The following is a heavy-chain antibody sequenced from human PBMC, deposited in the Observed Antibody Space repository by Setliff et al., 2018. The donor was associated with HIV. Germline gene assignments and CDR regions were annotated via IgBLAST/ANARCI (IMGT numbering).Heavy chain of an antibody. V-gene: IGHV3-66*02. CDR2: IYAGGTT. D-gene: IGHD3-10*02. J-gene: IGHJ4*02. CDR3: ATYARTSYGLDD. Sequence: PGESLKISCAVSGFRISNYAMSWVRQAPGKGLDWVSVIYAGGTTKYADSVKGRFTFSRDDSKNTFSLQMNSLKTTDTGTYYCATYARTSYGLDDWGQGTEVTVSS. CDR1: GFRISNYA.